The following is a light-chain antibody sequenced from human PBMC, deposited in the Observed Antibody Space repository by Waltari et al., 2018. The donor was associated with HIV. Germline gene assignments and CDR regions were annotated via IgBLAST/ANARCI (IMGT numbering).Light chain of an antibody. V-gene: IGLV1-44*01. Sequence: QSVLTQSPSASGTPGQRVIISCSGSSSHIGSNSVNWYQQLPGTAPKLLIYSSNERPSGVPDRFSGSKSGTSASLAISGLQSEDEAYYHCAAWDDSLNGPVFGGGTKLTVL. CDR1: SSHIGSNS. J-gene: IGLJ2*01. CDR3: AAWDDSLNGPV. CDR2: SSN.